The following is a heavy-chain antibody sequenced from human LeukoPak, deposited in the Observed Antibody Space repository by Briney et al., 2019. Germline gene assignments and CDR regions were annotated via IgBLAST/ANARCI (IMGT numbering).Heavy chain of an antibody. V-gene: IGHV3-23*01. D-gene: IGHD5-18*01. CDR2: ISGSGGST. CDR1: GFTVSSKD. Sequence: GGSLRLSCVASGFTVSSKDMSWVRQAPGKGLEWVSAISGSGGSTYYADPVKGRFTISRDNSKNTLYLQMNSLRAEDTAVYYCAKSDWGYSYGPFDYWGQGTLVTVSS. J-gene: IGHJ4*02. CDR3: AKSDWGYSYGPFDY.